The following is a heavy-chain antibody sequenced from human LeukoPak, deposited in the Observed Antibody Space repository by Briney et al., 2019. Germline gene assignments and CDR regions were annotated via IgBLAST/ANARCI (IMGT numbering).Heavy chain of an antibody. CDR2: IYSGGST. Sequence: GGSLRLSCAASGFTVSSNYMSWVRQAPGKGLEWVSVIYSGGSTYYADSVKGRFTISRDNSKNTLYLQMNSLRAEDTAVYYCARDQEDYYGSGSSDYYYYMDVWGKGTTVTVSS. V-gene: IGHV3-66*02. CDR1: GFTVSSNY. CDR3: ARDQEDYYGSGSSDYYYYMDV. J-gene: IGHJ6*03. D-gene: IGHD3-10*01.